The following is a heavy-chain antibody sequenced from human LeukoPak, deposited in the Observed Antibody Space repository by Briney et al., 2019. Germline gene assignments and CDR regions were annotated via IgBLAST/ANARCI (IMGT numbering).Heavy chain of an antibody. CDR2: ISSSSSTI. Sequence: GGSLRLSCAASGFTFSSYSMNWVRQASGKGLEWVSYISSSSSTIYYADSVKGRFTISRDNAKNSLYLQMNSLRDEDTAVYYCAREYCSSTSCYNFDYWGQGTLVTVSS. CDR1: GFTFSSYS. J-gene: IGHJ4*02. D-gene: IGHD2-2*02. CDR3: AREYCSSTSCYNFDY. V-gene: IGHV3-48*02.